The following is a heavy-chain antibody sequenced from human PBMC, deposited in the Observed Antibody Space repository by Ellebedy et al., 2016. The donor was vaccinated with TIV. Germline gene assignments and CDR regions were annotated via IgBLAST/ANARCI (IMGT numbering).Heavy chain of an antibody. D-gene: IGHD3-22*01. CDR3: VRGTGSGYSYSLDS. Sequence: GGSLRLSXVSSGFSFSGHSMNWVRQAPGKGLEWVSYISSAGGTIYHADAVKGRFSTHRDNIRRSLDLQMTRPRAEDTAVYYCVRGTGSGYSYSLDSWGQGTLVTVSS. J-gene: IGHJ4*02. CDR1: GFSFSGHS. CDR2: ISSAGGTI. V-gene: IGHV3-48*04.